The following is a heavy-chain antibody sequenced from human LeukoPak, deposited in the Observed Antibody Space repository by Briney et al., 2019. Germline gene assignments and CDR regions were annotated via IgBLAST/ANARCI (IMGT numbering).Heavy chain of an antibody. CDR3: ARDPPTQYYYDSSGYYAKGYFDY. D-gene: IGHD3-22*01. CDR2: INPSGGST. Sequence: ASVTVSCKASGYTFTSYYMHWVRQAPGQGLEWMGIINPSGGSTSYAQKFQGRVTMTRDTSTSTVYMELSSLRSEDTAVYYCARDPPTQYYYDSSGYYAKGYFDYWGQGTLVTVSS. J-gene: IGHJ4*02. V-gene: IGHV1-46*01. CDR1: GYTFTSYY.